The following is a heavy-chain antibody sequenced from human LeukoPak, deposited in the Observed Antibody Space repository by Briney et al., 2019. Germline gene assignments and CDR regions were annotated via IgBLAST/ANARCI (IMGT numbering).Heavy chain of an antibody. D-gene: IGHD2-2*02. CDR3: ARDPYCSSTSCYKGVVVAASPN. Sequence: GASVKVSCKASGYTFTGYYMHWVRQAPGQGLEWMGWINPNSGGTNYAQKFQGRVTMTRDTSISTAYMELSRLRSGDTAVYYCARDPYCSSTSCYKGVVVAASPNWGQGTLVTVSS. CDR2: INPNSGGT. J-gene: IGHJ4*02. V-gene: IGHV1-2*02. CDR1: GYTFTGYY.